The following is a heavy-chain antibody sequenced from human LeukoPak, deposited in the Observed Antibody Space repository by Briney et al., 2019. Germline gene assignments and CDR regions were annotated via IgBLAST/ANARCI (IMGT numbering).Heavy chain of an antibody. D-gene: IGHD3-22*01. CDR2: IDYSGSA. CDR1: GGSISSYY. CDR3: ARGISPYYYDSSGYPFQH. V-gene: IGHV4-59*01. Sequence: PSETLSLTCTVSGGSISSYYWSWIRQPPGKGLEWIGYIDYSGSANYNPSLKSRVAISVDTPKNQLSLKLSSVTAADTAIYYCARGISPYYYDSSGYPFQHWGQGTLLTVSS. J-gene: IGHJ1*01.